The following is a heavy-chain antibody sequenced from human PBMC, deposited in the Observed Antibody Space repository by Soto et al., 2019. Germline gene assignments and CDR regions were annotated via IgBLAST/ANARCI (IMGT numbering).Heavy chain of an antibody. CDR3: ARYYFDSSGYSNWFDP. V-gene: IGHV4-31*11. CDR1: GGSITSGAYY. Sequence: PSETLFLTCAVSGGSITSGAYYWTWIRPHPGKGLEWIAYIHYSGRTYYNPSLKSRVTISVDTSNNQFSLKLSSVTAADTAVYYCARYYFDSSGYSNWFDPWGQGTLVTVSS. D-gene: IGHD3-22*01. CDR2: IHYSGRT. J-gene: IGHJ5*02.